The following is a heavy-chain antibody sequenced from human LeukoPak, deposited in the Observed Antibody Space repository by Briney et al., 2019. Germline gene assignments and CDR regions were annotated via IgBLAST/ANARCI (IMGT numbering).Heavy chain of an antibody. CDR1: GGSISSSSYY. J-gene: IGHJ4*02. CDR2: IYYSGST. Sequence: SETLSLTCTVSGGSISSSSYYWGWIRQPPGKGLEWIGSIYYSGSTYYNPSLKSRVTIPVDTSKNQFSLKLSSVTAADTAVYYCARRRDGYNHIYFDYWGQGTLVTVSS. CDR3: ARRRDGYNHIYFDY. V-gene: IGHV4-39*01. D-gene: IGHD5-24*01.